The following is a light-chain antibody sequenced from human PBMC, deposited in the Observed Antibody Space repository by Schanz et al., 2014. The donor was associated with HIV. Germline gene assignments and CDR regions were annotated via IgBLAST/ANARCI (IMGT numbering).Light chain of an antibody. Sequence: EIVMTQSPATLSVSPGERATLSCRASQTVSSNLAWYQQKPGQAPRLLIFGASTSATGVPVRFSGSGSGTESTLTSSSLKAEDCAVYYCQQCVTYPYNFGQGTKLDIK. V-gene: IGKV3-15*01. CDR1: QTVSSN. CDR2: GAS. CDR3: QQCVTYPYN. J-gene: IGKJ2*01.